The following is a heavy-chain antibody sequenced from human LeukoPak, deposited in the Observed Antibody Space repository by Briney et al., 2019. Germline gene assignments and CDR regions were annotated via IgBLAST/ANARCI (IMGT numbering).Heavy chain of an antibody. D-gene: IGHD2-2*02. V-gene: IGHV3-53*01. J-gene: IGHJ1*01. CDR3: ARAPIPGPYFQH. Sequence: GGSLRLSCAASGFTVSSNSMSWVRQAPGKGLEWVSVIYSGGSTYYADSVKGRFTFSRDNSKNTLFLQMNSLRAEDTAVYYCARAPIPGPYFQHWGQGTLVTVSS. CDR2: IYSGGST. CDR1: GFTVSSNS.